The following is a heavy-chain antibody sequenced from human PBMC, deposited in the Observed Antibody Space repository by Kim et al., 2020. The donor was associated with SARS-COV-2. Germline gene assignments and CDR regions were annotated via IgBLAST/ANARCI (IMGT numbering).Heavy chain of an antibody. V-gene: IGHV3-48*03. J-gene: IGHJ4*02. D-gene: IGHD6-19*01. Sequence: GGSLRLSCAASGFTFSSYEMNWVRQAPGKGLEWVSYISSSGSTIYYADSVKGRFTISRDNAKNSLYLQMNSLRAEDTAVYYCARLYSSGWKFDYWGQGSLVTVSS. CDR3: ARLYSSGWKFDY. CDR1: GFTFSSYE. CDR2: ISSSGSTI.